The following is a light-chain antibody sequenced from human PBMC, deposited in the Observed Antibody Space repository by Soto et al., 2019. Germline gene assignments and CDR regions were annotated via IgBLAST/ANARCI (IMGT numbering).Light chain of an antibody. Sequence: QSVLTQPASVSGSPGQSITISCTGTSSDVGAYNHVSWYQQHPGKVPKVMIYDVTERHAGVPDRFSGSKSGNTASLTISGLQAEDEADYSCCSFAGSFSYVFGGGTKVTVL. CDR2: DVT. CDR3: CSFAGSFSYV. V-gene: IGLV2-11*01. J-gene: IGLJ1*01. CDR1: SSDVGAYNH.